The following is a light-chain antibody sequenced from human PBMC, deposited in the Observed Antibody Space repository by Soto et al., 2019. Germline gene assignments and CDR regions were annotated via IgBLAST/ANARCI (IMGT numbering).Light chain of an antibody. CDR3: ETWDTNVVV. CDR2: LEGSGSY. V-gene: IGLV4-60*02. J-gene: IGLJ2*01. Sequence: QPVLTQSSSASASLGSSVKLTCTLSSGHSTYIIAWHQQQPGKAPRYLMKLEGSGSYNKGSGIPDRFSGSSSGADRYLTISNLQFEDEADYYCETWDTNVVVFGGRTKVTVL. CDR1: SGHSTYI.